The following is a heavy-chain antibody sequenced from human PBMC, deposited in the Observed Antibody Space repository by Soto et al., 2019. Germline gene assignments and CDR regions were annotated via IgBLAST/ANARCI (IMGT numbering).Heavy chain of an antibody. CDR2: ISAYNGNT. Sequence: GPSVKVSCKASGYTLTSYGISWVRQAPGQGLEWMGWISAYNGNTNYAQKLQGRVTMTTDTSTSTAYMELRSLRSDDTAVYYCAREDVINGFDYWGQGTLVTVSS. V-gene: IGHV1-18*01. CDR1: GYTLTSYG. J-gene: IGHJ4*02. D-gene: IGHD2-8*01. CDR3: AREDVINGFDY.